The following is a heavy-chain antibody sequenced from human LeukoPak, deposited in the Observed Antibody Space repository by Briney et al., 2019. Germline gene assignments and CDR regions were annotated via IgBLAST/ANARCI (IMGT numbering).Heavy chain of an antibody. J-gene: IGHJ4*02. D-gene: IGHD3-22*01. Sequence: GGSLRLSCAASGFTVSSNYMSWVRQAPGKGLEWVSGINWNGGSTGYADSVKGRFTISRDNAKNSLYLQMNSLRAEDTALYYCGRERDMIVVDHSSVGEKYYFAYWGQGTLVTVSS. V-gene: IGHV3-20*04. CDR1: GFTVSSNY. CDR3: GRERDMIVVDHSSVGEKYYFAY. CDR2: INWNGGST.